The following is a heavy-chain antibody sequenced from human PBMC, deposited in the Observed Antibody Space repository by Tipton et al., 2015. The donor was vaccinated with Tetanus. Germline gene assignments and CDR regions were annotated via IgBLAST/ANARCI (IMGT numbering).Heavy chain of an antibody. CDR2: IWFDGSQE. CDR1: GFTFSSNA. D-gene: IGHD3-3*01. V-gene: IGHV3-33*01. Sequence: SLRLSCAASGFTFSSNAMHWVRQAPGKGLEWVAVIWFDGSQEKYADSVKGRFTISRDNSNSTLYLHMNSLRAGDTATYYCARDSAQGLIDFWSGFHDQIDYWCHGTLVIVSS. CDR3: ARDSAQGLIDFWSGFHDQIDY. J-gene: IGHJ4*01.